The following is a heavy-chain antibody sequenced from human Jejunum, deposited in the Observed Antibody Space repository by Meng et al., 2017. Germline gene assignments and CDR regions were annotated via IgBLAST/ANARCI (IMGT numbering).Heavy chain of an antibody. Sequence: SETLSLTCTVSGYSISSGYYWGWIRQPPGMGLEWIGSVSHGWSSYSNPSLKSRVTMSLDTSRNQFSLKLNSVTATDAAVYFCAGQRGNSYGPLDYWGLGTLVTVSS. CDR1: GYSISSGYY. V-gene: IGHV4-38-2*02. CDR3: AGQRGNSYGPLDY. D-gene: IGHD5-18*01. CDR2: VSHGWSS. J-gene: IGHJ4*02.